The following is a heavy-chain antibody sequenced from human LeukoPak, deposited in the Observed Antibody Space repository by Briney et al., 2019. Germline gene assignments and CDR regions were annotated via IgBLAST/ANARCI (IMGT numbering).Heavy chain of an antibody. CDR3: ARAQVERGYSYVGDSVHNWFDP. J-gene: IGHJ5*02. V-gene: IGHV1-18*01. Sequence: GASVKVSCKASGGTFSSYAISWVRQAPGQGLEWMGWISAYNGNTNYAQKLQGRVTMTTDTSTSTAYMELRSLRSDDTAVYYCARAQVERGYSYVGDSVHNWFDPWGQGTLVTVSS. CDR2: ISAYNGNT. D-gene: IGHD5-18*01. CDR1: GGTFSSYA.